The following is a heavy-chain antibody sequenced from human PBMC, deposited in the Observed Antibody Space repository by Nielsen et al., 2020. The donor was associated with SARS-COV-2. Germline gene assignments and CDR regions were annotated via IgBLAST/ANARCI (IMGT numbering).Heavy chain of an antibody. J-gene: IGHJ3*02. V-gene: IGHV4-30-4*01. Sequence: SETLSLTCTVSGGSISSGDYYWSWICQPPGKGLEWIGYIYYSGSTYYNPSLKSRVTISVDTSKNQFSLKLSSVTAADTAVYYCAREGNSDAFDIWGQGTMVTVSS. D-gene: IGHD4-23*01. CDR3: AREGNSDAFDI. CDR1: GGSISSGDYY. CDR2: IYYSGST.